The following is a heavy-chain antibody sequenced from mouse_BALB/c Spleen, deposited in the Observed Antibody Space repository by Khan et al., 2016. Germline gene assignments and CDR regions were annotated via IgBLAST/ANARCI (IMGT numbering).Heavy chain of an antibody. CDR1: GDSFTSGY. CDR2: ISYSGST. J-gene: IGHJ3*01. V-gene: IGHV3-8*02. Sequence: EVQLQESGPSLVKPSQTLSLTCSVTGDSFTSGYWNWIRKFPGNKLEYMGYISYSGSTYYNPYLNSRISISRDTSKNQYYLQLNSVTTEDTATYYCARSNRNDAWFAFWGQGTLVTVSA. CDR3: ARSNRNDAWFAF. D-gene: IGHD2-14*01.